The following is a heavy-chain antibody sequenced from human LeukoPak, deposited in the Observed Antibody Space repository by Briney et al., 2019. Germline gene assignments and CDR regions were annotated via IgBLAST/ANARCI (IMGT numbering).Heavy chain of an antibody. D-gene: IGHD3-22*01. CDR2: INTDGSRT. J-gene: IGHJ4*02. V-gene: IGHV3-74*01. Sequence: GGSLRLSCEASEFTFSTYWMHWVRQVPGKGLVWVARINTDGSRTSYADSVKGRFTISRDNAKNTLYLQMNSLRGDDTAVYYCAKGEGRMIVTFDYWGQGTLVTVSS. CDR3: AKGEGRMIVTFDY. CDR1: EFTFSTYW.